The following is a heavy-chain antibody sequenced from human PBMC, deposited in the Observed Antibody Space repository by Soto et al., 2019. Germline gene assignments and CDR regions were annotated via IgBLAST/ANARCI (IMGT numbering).Heavy chain of an antibody. CDR2: ISYDGSNK. CDR1: GFTFSSYG. J-gene: IGHJ6*02. D-gene: IGHD2-2*01. V-gene: IGHV3-30*18. CDR3: AKDRSSRGDQRDYYYGMDV. Sequence: SLRLSCAASGFTFSSYGMHWVRQAPGKGLEWVAVISYDGSNKYYADSVKGRFTISRDNSKNTLYLQMNSLRAEDTAVYYCAKDRSSRGDQRDYYYGMDVWGQGTTVTVSS.